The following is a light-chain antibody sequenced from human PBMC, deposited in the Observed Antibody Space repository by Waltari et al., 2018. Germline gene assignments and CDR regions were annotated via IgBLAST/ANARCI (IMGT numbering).Light chain of an antibody. CDR3: QQYGSSPQT. J-gene: IGKJ1*01. Sequence: ELVLTQSPGTLSLSPGERATPSCRASQRVSSSYLAWYQQKPGQAPRLLIYGASSRATGIPDRFSGSGSGTDFTLTISRLEPEDFAVYYCQQYGSSPQTFGQGTKVEIK. CDR1: QRVSSSY. CDR2: GAS. V-gene: IGKV3-20*01.